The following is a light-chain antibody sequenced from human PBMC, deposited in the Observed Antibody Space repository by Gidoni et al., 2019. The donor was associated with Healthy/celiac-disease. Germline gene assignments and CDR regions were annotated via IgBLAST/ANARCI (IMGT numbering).Light chain of an antibody. CDR3: QQLNSYPVT. CDR2: AAS. CDR1: QGISSY. Sequence: DIQVTQSPSFLSASVGDRVTITCRASQGISSYLAWYQQKPGKAPKLLIYAASTLQSGVPSRFSGSGSGTEFTLTISSLQPEDFATYYCQQLNSYPVTFXQXTRLXIK. J-gene: IGKJ5*01. V-gene: IGKV1-9*01.